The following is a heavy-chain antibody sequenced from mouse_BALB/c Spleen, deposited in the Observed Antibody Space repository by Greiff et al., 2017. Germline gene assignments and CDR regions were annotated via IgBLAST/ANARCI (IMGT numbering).Heavy chain of an antibody. CDR2: IDPANGNT. D-gene: IGHD2-3*01. CDR3: ASDDGYYYAMDY. Sequence: EVQLQQSGAELVKPGASVKLSCTASGFNIKDTYMHWVKQRPEQGLEWIGRIDPANGNTKYDPKFQGKATITADTSSNTAYLQLSSLTSEDTAVYYCASDDGYYYAMDYWGQGTSVTVSS. V-gene: IGHV14-3*02. J-gene: IGHJ4*01. CDR1: GFNIKDTY.